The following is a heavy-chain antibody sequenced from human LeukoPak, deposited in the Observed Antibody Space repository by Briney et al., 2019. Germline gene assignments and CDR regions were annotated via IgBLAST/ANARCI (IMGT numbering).Heavy chain of an antibody. J-gene: IGHJ3*02. CDR3: ARVGAVAGGFDI. CDR1: GFTFTSYA. V-gene: IGHV3-23*01. CDR2: ISGSGGNT. Sequence: GGSLRLSCAASGFTFTSYAMNWVRQPPGKGLEWVSAISGSGGNTYYADSVKGRFTISRDNAKNTLHLQMNSLRAEDTAVYYCARVGAVAGGFDIWGQGTMVTVSS. D-gene: IGHD6-19*01.